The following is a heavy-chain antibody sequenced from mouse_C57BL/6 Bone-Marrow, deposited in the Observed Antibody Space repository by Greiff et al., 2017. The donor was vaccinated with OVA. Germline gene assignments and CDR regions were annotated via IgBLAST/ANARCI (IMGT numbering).Heavy chain of an antibody. J-gene: IGHJ4*01. CDR3: ARDDYDYDGEGYYAMDY. Sequence: VQLQQPGAELVRPGSSVKLSCKASGYTFTSYWMDWVKQRPGQGLEWIGNIYPSDSETHYNQKFKDKATLTVDKSSSTAYMQLSSLTSEDSAVYYCARDDYDYDGEGYYAMDYWGQGTSVTVSS. CDR2: IYPSDSET. D-gene: IGHD2-4*01. CDR1: GYTFTSYW. V-gene: IGHV1-61*01.